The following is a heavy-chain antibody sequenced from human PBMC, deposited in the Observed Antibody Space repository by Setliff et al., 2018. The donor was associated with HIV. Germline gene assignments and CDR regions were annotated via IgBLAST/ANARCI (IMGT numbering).Heavy chain of an antibody. V-gene: IGHV4-61*02. D-gene: IGHD6-13*01. CDR3: ARARYSGSWLLDS. Sequence: LSLTCTVSGGSISSTSHYWTWIRQPAEKGLEWLGRIFTSGPASYNPSLESRVTFSVDTSKNQFALKLTSVTAADTAVYYCARARYSGSWLLDSWGQGTLVTVSS. CDR1: GGSISSTSHY. J-gene: IGHJ4*02. CDR2: IFTSGPA.